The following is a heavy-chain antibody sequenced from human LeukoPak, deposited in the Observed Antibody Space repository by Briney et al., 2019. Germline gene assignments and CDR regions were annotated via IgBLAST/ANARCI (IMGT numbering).Heavy chain of an antibody. J-gene: IGHJ4*02. Sequence: SETLSLTCTVSGVSLSSSNSYWGWIRQPPGKGLEWIARIYYSGNTYYNASLKSQVSISIDTSKNPFSLWLTSVTAADTAVYYCARASYSYDINGWVPFDYWGQGTLVTVSS. CDR3: ARASYSYDINGWVPFDY. CDR2: IYYSGNT. CDR1: GVSLSSSNSY. D-gene: IGHD3-22*01. V-gene: IGHV4-39*01.